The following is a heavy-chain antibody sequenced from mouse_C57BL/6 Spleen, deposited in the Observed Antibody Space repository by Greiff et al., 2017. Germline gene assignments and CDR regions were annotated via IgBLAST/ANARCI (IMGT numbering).Heavy chain of an antibody. Sequence: VQLQQPGAELVKPGASVKLSCKASGYTFTSYWMQWVKQRPGQGLEWIGEIDPSDSYTNYNQKFKGKATLTVDTSSSTAYLQLSSLTSEDSAVYYCARRITTVVRGFAYWGQGTLVTVSA. CDR2: IDPSDSYT. CDR1: GYTFTSYW. J-gene: IGHJ3*01. D-gene: IGHD1-1*01. CDR3: ARRITTVVRGFAY. V-gene: IGHV1-50*01.